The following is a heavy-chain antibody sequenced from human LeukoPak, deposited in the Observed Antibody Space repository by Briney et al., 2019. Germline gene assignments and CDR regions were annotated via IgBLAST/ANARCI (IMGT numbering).Heavy chain of an antibody. D-gene: IGHD3-3*01. J-gene: IGHJ4*02. V-gene: IGHV1-18*01. Sequence: GASVKVSCKASGYTFTSYGISWVRQAPGQGLEWMGWISAYNGNTNYAQKLQGRVTMTTDTSTSTVYMELSSLRSEDTAVYYCARDKGVEYDFWSGYFDYWGQGTLVTVSS. CDR3: ARDKGVEYDFWSGYFDY. CDR1: GYTFTSYG. CDR2: ISAYNGNT.